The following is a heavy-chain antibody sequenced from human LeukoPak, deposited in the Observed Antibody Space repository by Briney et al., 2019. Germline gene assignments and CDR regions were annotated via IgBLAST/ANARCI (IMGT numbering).Heavy chain of an antibody. D-gene: IGHD5-18*01. V-gene: IGHV3-74*01. CDR3: ARGGGYSYGSFDY. CDR2: INRDGSST. J-gene: IGHJ4*02. CDR1: GFTVSSNY. Sequence: GGSLRLSCAASGFTVSSNYMSWVRQAPGKGLVWVSRINRDGSSTSYADSVKGRFTISRDNAKNTLYLQMNSFRAEDTAVYYCARGGGYSYGSFDYWGQGTLVTVSS.